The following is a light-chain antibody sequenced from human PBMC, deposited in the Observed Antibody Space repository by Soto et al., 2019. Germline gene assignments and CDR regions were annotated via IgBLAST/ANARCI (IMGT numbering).Light chain of an antibody. Sequence: EIVMTQSPATLSVSPGERVTLSCRASQSVSSNLAWYQQKPGQAPRLLIYGASTRATGIPARFSGSGSGTEFTLTISSLQSEDFVVYYCQQYNIWPLTFGQGTKVDIK. CDR3: QQYNIWPLT. CDR1: QSVSSN. CDR2: GAS. V-gene: IGKV3-15*01. J-gene: IGKJ1*01.